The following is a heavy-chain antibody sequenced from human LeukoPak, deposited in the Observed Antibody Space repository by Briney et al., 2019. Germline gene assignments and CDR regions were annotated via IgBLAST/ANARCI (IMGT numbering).Heavy chain of an antibody. CDR1: GFTFSSYS. CDR3: ARAGISWYRVVDY. Sequence: GGSLRLSCAASGFTFSSYSMNWVRQAPGKGLEWVSSISSSSSYIYYADSVKGRFIISRDNAKNSLYLQMNSLRAEDTAVYYCARAGISWYRVVDYWGQGTLVTVSS. CDR2: ISSSSSYI. V-gene: IGHV3-21*01. D-gene: IGHD6-13*01. J-gene: IGHJ4*02.